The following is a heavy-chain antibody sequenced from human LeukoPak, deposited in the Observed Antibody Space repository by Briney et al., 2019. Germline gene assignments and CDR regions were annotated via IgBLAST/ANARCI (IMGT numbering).Heavy chain of an antibody. CDR1: GFTFSRYW. Sequence: PGGSLRLSCVASGFTFSRYWMTWVRQAPGKGLEWVANIKEDGSEKDYVDSVKGRFTISRDNAKNSLYLQMNSLRTEDTAMYYCARQGLRNADYGGLPYWGQGALVTVSS. V-gene: IGHV3-7*03. D-gene: IGHD4-17*01. CDR2: IKEDGSEK. CDR3: ARQGLRNADYGGLPY. J-gene: IGHJ4*02.